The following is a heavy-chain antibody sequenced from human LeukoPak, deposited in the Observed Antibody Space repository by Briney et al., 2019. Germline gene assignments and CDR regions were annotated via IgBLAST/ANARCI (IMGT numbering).Heavy chain of an antibody. Sequence: GGSLRLSCAASGFTFSSYAMHWARQAPGKGLEWVAVISYDGSNKYYADSVKGRFTISRDNSKNTLYLQMNSLRAEDTAVYYCARDQMDIVVVPAASYYYYMDVWGKGTTVTVSS. CDR2: ISYDGSNK. CDR3: ARDQMDIVVVPAASYYYYMDV. J-gene: IGHJ6*03. D-gene: IGHD2-2*03. CDR1: GFTFSSYA. V-gene: IGHV3-30*01.